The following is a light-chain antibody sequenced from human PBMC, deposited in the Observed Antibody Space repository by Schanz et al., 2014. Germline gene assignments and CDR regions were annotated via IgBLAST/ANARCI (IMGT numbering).Light chain of an antibody. J-gene: IGLJ1*01. Sequence: QSALTQPASVSGSPGQSITISCTGTSSDVGAYNYVSWYQQPPGKAPKLMIYEVSNRPSGVSNRFSGSKSGNTASLTISGLQAEDEADYYCSSYTSSSTLLYVFGTGTKLTVL. CDR1: SSDVGAYNY. V-gene: IGLV2-14*01. CDR3: SSYTSSSTLLYV. CDR2: EVS.